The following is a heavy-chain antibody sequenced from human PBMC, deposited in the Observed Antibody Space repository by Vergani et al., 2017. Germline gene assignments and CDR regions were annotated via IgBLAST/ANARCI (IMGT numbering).Heavy chain of an antibody. V-gene: IGHV1-69*01. Sequence: QVQLVQSGAEVKKPGSSVKVSCKASGGTFSSYAISWVRQAPGQGLEWMGGIIPIFGTANYAQKFQGRVTMTADESTSTAYMELSSLRSEDTAVYYCARKGGGGDWNAFDIWGQGTMVTVSS. CDR1: GGTFSSYA. CDR3: ARKGGGGDWNAFDI. CDR2: IIPIFGTA. D-gene: IGHD2-21*02. J-gene: IGHJ3*02.